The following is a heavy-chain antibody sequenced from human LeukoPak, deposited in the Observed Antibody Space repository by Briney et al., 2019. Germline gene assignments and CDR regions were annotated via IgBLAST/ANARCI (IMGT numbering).Heavy chain of an antibody. CDR3: ARGGYCSGGSCYSDDAFDI. CDR2: IYHSGST. D-gene: IGHD2-15*01. V-gene: IGHV4-30-2*01. J-gene: IGHJ3*02. CDR1: GGSISSGGYS. Sequence: SETLSLTCAVSGGSISSGGYSWSWIRQPPGKGLEWIGYIYHSGSTYYNPSLKSRVTISVDRSKNQFSLKLSSVTAADTAVYYCARGGYCSGGSCYSDDAFDIWGQGTMVTVSS.